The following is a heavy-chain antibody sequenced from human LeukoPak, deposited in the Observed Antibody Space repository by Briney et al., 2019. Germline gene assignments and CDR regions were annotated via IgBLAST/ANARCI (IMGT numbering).Heavy chain of an antibody. Sequence: GGSLRLSCAASGFTFSSYAMSWVRQAPGKGLEWVSAISGSGGSTYYADSLKGRFTISRDNSKNTLYLQMNSLRAEDTAVYYCAKAGYYYDSSGYYHDLVDYWGQGTLVTVSS. V-gene: IGHV3-23*01. D-gene: IGHD3-22*01. CDR2: ISGSGGST. CDR1: GFTFSSYA. CDR3: AKAGYYYDSSGYYHDLVDY. J-gene: IGHJ4*02.